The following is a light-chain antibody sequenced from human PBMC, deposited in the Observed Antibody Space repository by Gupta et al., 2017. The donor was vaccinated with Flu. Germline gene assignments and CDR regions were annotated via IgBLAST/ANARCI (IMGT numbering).Light chain of an antibody. CDR3: QQYGTSLT. J-gene: IGKJ4*01. CDR1: ESISSLF. V-gene: IGKV3-20*01. CDR2: STD. Sequence: DIASTQSAAPPPLSPGERSTLSCRASESISSLFSAWYQQKPGQAPRLLIYSTDRRAAGIPDRFSGGGSGTEFTLTISRLEPEDFAVYYCQQYGTSLTFGGGTKVEIK.